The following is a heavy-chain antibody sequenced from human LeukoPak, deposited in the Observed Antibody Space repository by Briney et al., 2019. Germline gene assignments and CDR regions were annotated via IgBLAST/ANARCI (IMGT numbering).Heavy chain of an antibody. Sequence: GGSLRLSCAASGFTFSSYAMSWVRQAPGKGLEWAAYISSSTFYADSVKGRFTISRDNAKNSLYLQMNSLRAEDTAVYYCARRRHYSDNSGHAFDIWGQGTMVTVSS. D-gene: IGHD3-22*01. CDR2: ISSST. CDR3: ARRRHYSDNSGHAFDI. J-gene: IGHJ3*02. V-gene: IGHV3-48*04. CDR1: GFTFSSYA.